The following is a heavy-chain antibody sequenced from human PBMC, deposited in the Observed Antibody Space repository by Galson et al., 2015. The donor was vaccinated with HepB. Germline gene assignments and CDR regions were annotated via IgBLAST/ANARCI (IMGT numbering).Heavy chain of an antibody. J-gene: IGHJ6*02. CDR3: ARLKYQYYGSGSYYPHGMDV. CDR1: GYSFTSYW. V-gene: IGHV5-10-1*01. CDR2: IDPSDSYT. Sequence: QSGAEVKKPGESLRISCKGSGYSFTSYWISWVRQMPGKGLEWMGRIDPSDSYTNYSPSFQGHVTISADKSISTAYLQWSSLKASDTAMYYCARLKYQYYGSGSYYPHGMDVWGQGTTVTVSS. D-gene: IGHD3-10*01.